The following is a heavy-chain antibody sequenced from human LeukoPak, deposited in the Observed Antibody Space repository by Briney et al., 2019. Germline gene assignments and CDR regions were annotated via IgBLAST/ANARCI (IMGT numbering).Heavy chain of an antibody. Sequence: SETLSLTCSVSGDSVSRSDSYWDWIRQPPGKGLEWVGTIYYSGRTYYSPSLKSRVTMSVDPSNNQFSLNLRSVTAADTAVYYCARRRYYDGSGYLEWGQGTLLSVSS. CDR1: GDSVSRSDSY. J-gene: IGHJ1*01. V-gene: IGHV4-39*01. D-gene: IGHD3-22*01. CDR3: ARRRYYDGSGYLE. CDR2: IYYSGRT.